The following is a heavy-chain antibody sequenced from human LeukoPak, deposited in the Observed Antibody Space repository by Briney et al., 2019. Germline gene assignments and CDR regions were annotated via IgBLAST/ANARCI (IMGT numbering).Heavy chain of an antibody. CDR2: DLYSGTT. J-gene: IGHJ6*02. CDR1: GGSISSRSYS. CDR3: VSLSESVGWNYYYGMDV. V-gene: IGHV4-39*07. D-gene: IGHD1-26*01. Sequence: SETLSLTCTVSGGSISSRSYSRGWIRQPPGKGLEWIGSDLYSGTTHYSPSLRGRVSISLDTSKNQFSLKLTSVTAADTAVYYCVSLSESVGWNYYYGMDVWGQGTTVIVSS.